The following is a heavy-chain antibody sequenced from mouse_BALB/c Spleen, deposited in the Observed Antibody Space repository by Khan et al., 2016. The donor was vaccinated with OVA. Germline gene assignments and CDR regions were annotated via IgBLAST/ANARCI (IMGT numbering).Heavy chain of an antibody. J-gene: IGHJ3*01. CDR2: ISYSGST. CDR3: ARYDYDYDGAFAY. Sequence: EVQLQESGPSLVKPSQTLSLTCSVTGDSITSGYWNWIRKFPGNKLEYMGYISYSGSTYYNPSLKSRISMTRDTSKNQYYLQLNSVTTEDTATYYCARYDYDYDGAFAYWGQGTLVTVSA. V-gene: IGHV3-8*02. D-gene: IGHD2-4*01. CDR1: GDSITSGY.